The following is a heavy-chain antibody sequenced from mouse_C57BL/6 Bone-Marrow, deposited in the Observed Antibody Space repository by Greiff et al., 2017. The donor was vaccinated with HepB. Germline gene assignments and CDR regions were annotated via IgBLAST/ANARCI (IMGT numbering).Heavy chain of an antibody. J-gene: IGHJ1*03. CDR2: IDPANGNT. CDR1: GFNIKNTY. V-gene: IGHV14-3*01. CDR3: ARSDYYGSSYYWYFDV. D-gene: IGHD1-1*01. Sequence: EVQLVESVAELVRPGASVKLSCTASGFNIKNTYMHWVKQRPEQGLEWIGRIDPANGNTKYAPKFQGKATITADTSSNTAYLQLSSLTSEDTDIYYCARSDYYGSSYYWYFDVWGTGTTVTVSS.